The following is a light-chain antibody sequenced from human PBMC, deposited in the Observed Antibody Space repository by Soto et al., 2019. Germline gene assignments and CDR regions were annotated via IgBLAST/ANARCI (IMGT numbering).Light chain of an antibody. CDR1: SSDVGGYNY. V-gene: IGLV2-8*01. CDR2: EVS. J-gene: IGLJ1*01. Sequence: QSVLTQPPSASGSPGQSVTISCTGTSSDVGGYNYVSWYQQHPGKAPKLMIYEVSKRPSGVPDRFSGSKSGNTASLTVSGPQAEEEADYYCSSYAGSNIFEMFGTGTKVTVL. CDR3: SSYAGSNIFEM.